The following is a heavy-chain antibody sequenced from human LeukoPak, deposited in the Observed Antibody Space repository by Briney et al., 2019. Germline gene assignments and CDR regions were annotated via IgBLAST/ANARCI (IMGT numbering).Heavy chain of an antibody. V-gene: IGHV1-2*02. Sequence: ASVKVSCKASGYTFTGYYMHWVRQAPGQGLEWMGWINPNSGGTNYAQKFQGRVTMTRDTSISTAYMELSRLRSDDTAVYYCARGAYYDFWSSYSGFDYWGQGALVTVSS. CDR2: INPNSGGT. CDR3: ARGAYYDFWSSYSGFDY. D-gene: IGHD3-3*01. CDR1: GYTFTGYY. J-gene: IGHJ4*02.